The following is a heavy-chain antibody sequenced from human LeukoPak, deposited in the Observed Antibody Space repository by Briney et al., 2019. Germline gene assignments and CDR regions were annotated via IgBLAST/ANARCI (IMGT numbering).Heavy chain of an antibody. CDR1: GFTFSHAW. J-gene: IGHJ4*02. CDR3: AKSSLEYSYGYGRDYFDD. D-gene: IGHD5-18*01. CDR2: IKSKTDGGTT. Sequence: GGSLRLSCAASGFTFSHAWMSWVRQAPGKGLEWVGRIKSKTDGGTTDYAAPVKGRFIISRDNSKNTQSLQMNSLRAEDTAVYYCAKSSLEYSYGYGRDYFDDWGQGTLVTVSS. V-gene: IGHV3-15*01.